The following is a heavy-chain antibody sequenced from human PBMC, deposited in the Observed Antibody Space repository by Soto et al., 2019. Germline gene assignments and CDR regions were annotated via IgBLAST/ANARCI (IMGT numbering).Heavy chain of an antibody. CDR3: ATQSRYCGGDCYPYYFDY. CDR2: IWYDGSNK. J-gene: IGHJ4*02. D-gene: IGHD2-21*02. Sequence: GGSLRLSCAASGFTFSSYGMHWVRQAPGKGLEWVAVIWYDGSNKYYADSVKGRFTISRDNSKNTLYLQMNSLRAEDTAVYYCATQSRYCGGDCYPYYFDYWGQGTLVTVSS. V-gene: IGHV3-33*01. CDR1: GFTFSSYG.